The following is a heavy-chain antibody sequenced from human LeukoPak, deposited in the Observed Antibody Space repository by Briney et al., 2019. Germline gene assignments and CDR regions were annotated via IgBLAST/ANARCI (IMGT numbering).Heavy chain of an antibody. CDR2: IYTSGST. D-gene: IGHD6-6*01. CDR3: ARPISSGWAFDI. Sequence: ASETLSLTCTVSGGSISSGSYYWSWIRQPAGKGLEWIGRIYTSGSTNYNPSLKSRVTISVDTSKNQFSLKLSSVTAADTAVYYCARPISSGWAFDIWGQGTMVTVSS. J-gene: IGHJ3*02. CDR1: GGSISSGSYY. V-gene: IGHV4-61*02.